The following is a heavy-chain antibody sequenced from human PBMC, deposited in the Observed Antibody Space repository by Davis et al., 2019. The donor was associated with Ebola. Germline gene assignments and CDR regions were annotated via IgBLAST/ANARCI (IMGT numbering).Heavy chain of an antibody. CDR3: ARDMVVVTALYYYGMDV. Sequence: ASVKVSCKASGYTFTSYGISWVRQAPGQGLEWMGWTSAYTGNTNYAQKLQGRVTMTTDTSTSTAYMELRSLRSDDTAVYYCARDMVVVTALYYYGMDVWGQGTTVTVSS. D-gene: IGHD2-21*02. V-gene: IGHV1-18*01. CDR2: TSAYTGNT. CDR1: GYTFTSYG. J-gene: IGHJ6*02.